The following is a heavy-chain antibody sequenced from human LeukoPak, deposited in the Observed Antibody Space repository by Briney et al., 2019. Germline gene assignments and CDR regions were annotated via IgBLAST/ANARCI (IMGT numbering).Heavy chain of an antibody. Sequence: PSETLSLTCTVSGGSISSYYWRWIRQPPGKGLEWIGYIYYSGSTNYNPSLKSRVTISVDTSKNQFSLKLSSVTAADTAVYYCARDADGWFDPWGQGTLVTVSS. V-gene: IGHV4-59*01. J-gene: IGHJ5*02. CDR3: ARDADGWFDP. CDR2: IYYSGST. CDR1: GGSISSYY. D-gene: IGHD5-24*01.